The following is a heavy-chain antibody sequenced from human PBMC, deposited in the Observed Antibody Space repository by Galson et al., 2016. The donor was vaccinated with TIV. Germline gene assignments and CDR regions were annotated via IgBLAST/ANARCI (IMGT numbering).Heavy chain of an antibody. CDR3: AKIDSSGYNYGGRVVY. CDR2: ISGGGGST. Sequence: SLRLSCAASGFTFSSFAMSWVRQAPGKGLEWISAISGGGGSTYHTDSVKGRFTISRDNSKNTVFLQMNSLRVEDTAVYYCAKIDSSGYNYGGRVVYWGQGTLVTVSS. J-gene: IGHJ4*02. D-gene: IGHD3-22*01. V-gene: IGHV3-23*01. CDR1: GFTFSSFA.